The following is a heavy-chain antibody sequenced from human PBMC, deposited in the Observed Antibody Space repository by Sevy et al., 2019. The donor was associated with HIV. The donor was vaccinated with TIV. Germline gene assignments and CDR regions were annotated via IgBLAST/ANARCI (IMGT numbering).Heavy chain of an antibody. Sequence: GGSLRLSCAASGFTFSSYSMNWVRQAPGKGLEWVSYISSSSSTIYYADSVKGRFTISRDNAKNSLYLQMNSLRDEDTAVYYCARAQPLTNYSYYMDVWGKGTTVTVSS. D-gene: IGHD2-2*01. V-gene: IGHV3-48*02. CDR1: GFTFSSYS. J-gene: IGHJ6*03. CDR2: ISSSSSTI. CDR3: ARAQPLTNYSYYMDV.